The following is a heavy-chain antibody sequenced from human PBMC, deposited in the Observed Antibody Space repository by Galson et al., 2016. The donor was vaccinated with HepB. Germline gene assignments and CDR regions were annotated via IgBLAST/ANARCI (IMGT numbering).Heavy chain of an antibody. CDR1: GDSLSPYH. CDR2: IFFRGNT. J-gene: IGHJ4*02. D-gene: IGHD2-21*02. V-gene: IGHV4-59*01. CDR3: ARVRVAYCGGDCFSGPYSFDY. Sequence: SETLSLTCTVSGDSLSPYHWSWIRQPPGKGLEWIGYIFFRGNTNYNPSLKRRVTMSVDTSKNQVSLKLSSVTAADTAVYYCARVRVAYCGGDCFSGPYSFDYSGRGTLVTVSS.